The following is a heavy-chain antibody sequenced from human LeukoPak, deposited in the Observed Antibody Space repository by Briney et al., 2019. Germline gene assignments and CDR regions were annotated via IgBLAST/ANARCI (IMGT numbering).Heavy chain of an antibody. J-gene: IGHJ4*02. Sequence: RPGGSLRLSCAASGFTFSDYYMSWIRQAPGKGLEWVSYISSSGSTIYYADSVKGRFTISRDNAKNSLYLQMNSLRAEDTAVYYCARDWETYSSSSENDYWGQGTLVTVSS. D-gene: IGHD6-6*01. V-gene: IGHV3-11*01. CDR3: ARDWETYSSSSENDY. CDR2: ISSSGSTI. CDR1: GFTFSDYY.